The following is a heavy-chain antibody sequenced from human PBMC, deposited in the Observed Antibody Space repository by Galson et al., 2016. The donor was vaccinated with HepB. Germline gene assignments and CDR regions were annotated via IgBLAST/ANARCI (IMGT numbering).Heavy chain of an antibody. CDR2: ISPDGTKK. V-gene: IGHV3-30-3*01. Sequence: SLRLSCAASGLTFNTYIMQWVRQAPGKGLEWVAVISPDGTKKHDADSVKGRFTVSRDNSKNMLYLQMDSLRPEDTAVYYCARVGQDWGQGTMVVVSS. J-gene: IGHJ4*02. CDR3: ARVGQD. CDR1: GLTFNTYI.